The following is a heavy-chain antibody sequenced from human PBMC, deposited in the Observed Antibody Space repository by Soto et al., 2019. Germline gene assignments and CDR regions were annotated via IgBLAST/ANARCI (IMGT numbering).Heavy chain of an antibody. Sequence: ASVKVSCKASGYTFTSYDISWVRQATGQGLEWMGWMNPNSGNTGYAQKLQGRVTMTRNTSISTAYMELSSLRSEDTAVYYCAVLGYSSGWYGGDWFDPWGQGTLVTVSS. J-gene: IGHJ5*02. V-gene: IGHV1-8*01. CDR3: AVLGYSSGWYGGDWFDP. CDR1: GYTFTSYD. D-gene: IGHD6-19*01. CDR2: MNPNSGNT.